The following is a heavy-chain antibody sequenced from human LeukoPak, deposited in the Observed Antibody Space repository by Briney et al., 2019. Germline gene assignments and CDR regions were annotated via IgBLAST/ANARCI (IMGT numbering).Heavy chain of an antibody. V-gene: IGHV4-59*11. D-gene: IGHD3-3*01. CDR3: ARASGPDYDFWSGYYNNWFDP. J-gene: IGHJ5*02. Sequence: SETLSLTCTVSGGSISSHYWSWIRQPPGKGLEWIGYIYYSGSTNYNPSLKSRVTISVDTSKNQFSLKLSSVTAADTAVYYCARASGPDYDFWSGYYNNWFDPWGQGTLVTASS. CDR2: IYYSGST. CDR1: GGSISSHY.